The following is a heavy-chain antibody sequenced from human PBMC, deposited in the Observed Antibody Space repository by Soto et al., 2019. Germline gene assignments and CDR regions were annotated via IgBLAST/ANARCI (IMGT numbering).Heavy chain of an antibody. V-gene: IGHV1-8*01. J-gene: IGHJ4*02. Sequence: QVQLVQSGAEVKKPGASVKVSCKASGYTFTSYDINWVRQATGQGLEWMGWMNPNSGNTGYAQKSQGRATRTRNPSISTAYRERSSLRSEDPAVYYCGRGDSSSGYGWGGGQGTLVTVSS. D-gene: IGHD6-13*01. CDR1: GYTFTSYD. CDR2: MNPNSGNT. CDR3: GRGDSSSGYGWG.